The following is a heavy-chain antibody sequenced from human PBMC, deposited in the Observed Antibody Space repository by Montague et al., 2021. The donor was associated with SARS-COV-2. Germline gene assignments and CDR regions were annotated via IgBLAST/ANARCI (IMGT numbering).Heavy chain of an antibody. J-gene: IGHJ4*02. V-gene: IGHV6-1*01. CDR3: VRGIEAAGSYDY. CDR2: TYYRSMWKS. CDR1: GDNVSSNSAT. D-gene: IGHD6-13*01. Sequence: CAISGDNVSSNSATWNWIRQSPSRGLEWQGRTYYRSMWKSDYARSVKSRIAINPDTSKNQFSLQLSSVTPEDTALYYCVRGIEAAGSYDYWGQGTLVTVSS.